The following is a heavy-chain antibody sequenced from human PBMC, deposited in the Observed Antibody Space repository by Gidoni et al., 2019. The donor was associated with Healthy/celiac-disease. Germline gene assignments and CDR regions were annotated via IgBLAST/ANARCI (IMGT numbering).Heavy chain of an antibody. CDR2: INPSGGST. V-gene: IGHV1-46*01. Sequence: QVQLVQSGAEVKKPGASVKVSCQASGYTFTSYYMHWVRQAPGQGLEWMGIINPSGGSTSYAQKFQGRVTMTRDTSTSTVYMELSSLRSEDTAVYYCARGTDIVVVPAAVTGSWFDPWGQGTLVTVSS. J-gene: IGHJ5*02. D-gene: IGHD2-2*01. CDR1: GYTFTSYY. CDR3: ARGTDIVVVPAAVTGSWFDP.